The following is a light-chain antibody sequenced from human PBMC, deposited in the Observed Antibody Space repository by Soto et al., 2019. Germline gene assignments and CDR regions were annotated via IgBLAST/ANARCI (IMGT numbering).Light chain of an antibody. V-gene: IGKV3-11*01. CDR1: QSVSSY. CDR3: QQRSNWPPYT. J-gene: IGKJ2*01. Sequence: EIVLTQSPATLSLSPGERATLSCRASQSVSSYLAWYQQKPGQAPRLLIYDASNRATGIPARFSGSGSGTDFTLTISRLEPEDFAVYSCQQRSNWPPYTFGQRTKLEIK. CDR2: DAS.